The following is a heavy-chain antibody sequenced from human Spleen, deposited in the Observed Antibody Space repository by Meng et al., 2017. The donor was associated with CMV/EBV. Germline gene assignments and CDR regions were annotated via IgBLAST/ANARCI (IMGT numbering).Heavy chain of an antibody. D-gene: IGHD3-3*01. CDR2: INPNSGGT. CDR3: ARTVRFLEWTIDY. V-gene: IGHV1-2*02. Sequence: VQLVECGAGVKKPGASVKVSCKASGYTFTGYYMHWVRQAPGQGLEWMGWINPNSGGTNYAQKFQGRVTMTRDTSISTAYMELSRLRSDDTAVYYCARTVRFLEWTIDYWGQGTLVTVSS. CDR1: GYTFTGYY. J-gene: IGHJ4*02.